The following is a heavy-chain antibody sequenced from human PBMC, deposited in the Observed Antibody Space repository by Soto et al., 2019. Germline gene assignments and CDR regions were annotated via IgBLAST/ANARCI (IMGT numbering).Heavy chain of an antibody. CDR1: GFTFSSYG. D-gene: IGHD3-10*01. J-gene: IGHJ6*02. V-gene: IGHV3-30*18. CDR2: ISYDGSNK. Sequence: QVQLVESGGGVVQPGRSLRLSCAASGFTFSSYGMHWVRQAPGKGLEWVAVISYDGSNKYYADSVKGRFTISRDNSKNALYLQMNSLRAEDTAVYYCAKVQGWFGELSRMDVWGQGTTVTVSS. CDR3: AKVQGWFGELSRMDV.